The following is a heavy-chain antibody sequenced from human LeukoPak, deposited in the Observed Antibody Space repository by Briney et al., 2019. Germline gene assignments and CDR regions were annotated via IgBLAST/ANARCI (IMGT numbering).Heavy chain of an antibody. CDR1: GYRFTSCG. Sequence: GASVTVSCKSSGYRFTSCGVSWLRQAPAQGLEWMGWISAYNGNTNYAQKLQGRVTMTTDTSTSTAYKELRSLRYDDKAVYYGARGGDGGSLAGPVCELWRRGTLVTVSS. D-gene: IGHD2-21*01. CDR3: ARGGDGGSLAGPVCEL. V-gene: IGHV1-18*01. J-gene: IGHJ4*02. CDR2: ISAYNGNT.